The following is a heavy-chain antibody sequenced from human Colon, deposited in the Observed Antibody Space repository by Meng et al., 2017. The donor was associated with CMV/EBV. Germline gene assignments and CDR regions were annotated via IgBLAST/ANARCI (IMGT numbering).Heavy chain of an antibody. Sequence: ASVTVSCKASGYTFSTYYIHWVRQAPGQGLGWMGRSNPSGGSTNYAQKFQGRVTMTRDTSTSPSYMDLNNWRFEDTAVCYLSRGGQWELEDWGQGTLVTVSS. V-gene: IGHV1-46*01. J-gene: IGHJ4*02. D-gene: IGHD1-26*01. CDR1: GYTFSTYY. CDR2: SNPSGGST. CDR3: SRGGQWELED.